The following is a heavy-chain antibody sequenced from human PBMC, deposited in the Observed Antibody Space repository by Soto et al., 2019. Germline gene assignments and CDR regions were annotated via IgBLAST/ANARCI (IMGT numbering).Heavy chain of an antibody. Sequence: LSLSCGASGFTFSRHWLSWARTAPGKGLEWVAHIKQDGSEKYYVHSVKGRFTISRENAKNSLYLQMNSLRAEDTAVYYCARVGFGYRLLYAYSNSPLDSWGQGTLVTVSS. CDR2: IKQDGSEK. D-gene: IGHD2-2*02. CDR1: GFTFSRHW. V-gene: IGHV3-7*03. CDR3: ARVGFGYRLLYAYSNSPLDS. J-gene: IGHJ4*02.